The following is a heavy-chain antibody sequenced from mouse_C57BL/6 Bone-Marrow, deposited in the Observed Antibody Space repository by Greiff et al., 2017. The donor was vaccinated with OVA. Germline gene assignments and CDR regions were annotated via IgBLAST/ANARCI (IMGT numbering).Heavy chain of an antibody. CDR1: GYTFTSYG. CDR2: IYPRSGNT. Sequence: QVQLKESGAELARPGASVKLSCKASGYTFTSYGISWVKQRTGQGLEWIGEIYPRSGNTYYNEQFKGKATLTADKSSSTAYMELRSLTSEDSSVYFFSSSCSCNGRFAYWGQGTLVTVSA. D-gene: IGHD2-1*01. J-gene: IGHJ3*01. CDR3: SSSCSCNGRFAY. V-gene: IGHV1-81*01.